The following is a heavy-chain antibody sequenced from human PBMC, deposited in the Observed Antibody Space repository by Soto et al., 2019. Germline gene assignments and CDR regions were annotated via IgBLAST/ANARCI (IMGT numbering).Heavy chain of an antibody. CDR1: GYTFTSYD. CDR2: MNPNSGNT. D-gene: IGHD1-26*01. J-gene: IGHJ6*02. V-gene: IGHV1-8*01. CDR3: ARGGGSYYDYYYYYGMDV. Sequence: ASVKVSCKASGYTFTSYDINWVRQATGQRLEWMGWMNPNSGNTGYAQKFQGRVTMTRNTSISTAYMELSSLRSEDTAVYYCARGGGSYYDYYYYYGMDVWGQGTTVTVS.